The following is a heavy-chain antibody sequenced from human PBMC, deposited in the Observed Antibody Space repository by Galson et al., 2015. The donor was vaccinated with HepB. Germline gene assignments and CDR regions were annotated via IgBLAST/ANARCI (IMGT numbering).Heavy chain of an antibody. V-gene: IGHV3-48*03. J-gene: IGHJ4*02. D-gene: IGHD3-10*01. CDR3: ARAEMVRGVIMEYYFDY. CDR2: ISSSGSTI. Sequence: SLRLSCAASGFTFSSYEMNWVRQAPGKGLEWVSYISSSGSTIYYADSVKGRFTISRDNAKNSLYLQMNSLRAEDTAVYYCARAEMVRGVIMEYYFDYWGQGTLVTVSS. CDR1: GFTFSSYE.